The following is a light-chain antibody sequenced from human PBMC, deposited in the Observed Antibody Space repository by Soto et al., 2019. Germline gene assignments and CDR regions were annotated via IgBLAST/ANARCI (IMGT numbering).Light chain of an antibody. CDR1: QSVGSS. CDR2: GAS. J-gene: IGKJ1*01. CDR3: QQYGDSPQT. V-gene: IGKV3-20*01. Sequence: EIGFTKSPGTLSLSPGERATLSCRASQSVGSSLSWYQQKPGQAPRLLFYGASNRATAIPDRFSGSGFGTDFTLTITRLEPEDFAVYYCQQYGDSPQTVGQGTKV.